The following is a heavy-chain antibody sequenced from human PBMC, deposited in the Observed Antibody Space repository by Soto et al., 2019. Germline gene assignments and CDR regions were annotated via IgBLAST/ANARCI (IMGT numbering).Heavy chain of an antibody. CDR1: GGSISSYY. CDR3: ARHGPLSNNWNQLDY. J-gene: IGHJ4*02. D-gene: IGHD1-1*01. CDR2: IYYNERT. Sequence: SETLSLTCTVSGGSISSYYWSWIRQPPGKGLEWIGYIYYNERTNYNPSIKSRITKSEDTSKNQISLKMSTVTAADTAVYYCARHGPLSNNWNQLDYWGQGTLVTVSS. V-gene: IGHV4-59*08.